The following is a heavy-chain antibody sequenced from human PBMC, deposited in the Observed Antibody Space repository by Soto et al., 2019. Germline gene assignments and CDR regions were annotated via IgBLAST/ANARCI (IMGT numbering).Heavy chain of an antibody. CDR1: GVSCNTQR. D-gene: IGHD3-10*01. J-gene: IGHJ4*02. V-gene: IGHV3-74*01. CDR2: IYFDGITT. CDR3: ARRGAMGVDY. Sequence: GGVVRRNSIALGVSCNTQRMHWVRQAPGKGLLWVSRIYFDGITTNYADSVKGRLTVSRDNAKNTVYLHVNTLRDEDTAVYYCARRGAMGVDYWGQGTLVTVSS.